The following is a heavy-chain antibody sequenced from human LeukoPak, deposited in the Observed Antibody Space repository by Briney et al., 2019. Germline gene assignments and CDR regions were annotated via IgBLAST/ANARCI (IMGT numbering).Heavy chain of an antibody. J-gene: IGHJ4*02. CDR2: ISSSTSYI. CDR3: ARRYCSSTNCYAFDD. D-gene: IGHD2-2*01. CDR1: GFIFSTYS. V-gene: IGHV3-21*01. Sequence: GGSLRLSCAASGFIFSTYSMNWVRQAPGKGLEWVSSISSSTSYIYYADSVKGRFTISRDNAKNSLYLQMNSLRAEDTAVYYCARRYCSSTNCYAFDDWGQGTLVTVSS.